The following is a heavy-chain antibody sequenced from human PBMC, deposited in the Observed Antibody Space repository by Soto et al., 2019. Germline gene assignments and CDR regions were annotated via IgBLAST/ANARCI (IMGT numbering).Heavy chain of an antibody. V-gene: IGHV1-69*02. CDR2: IIPILGIA. CDR3: GARYSSGPFGHYGMDV. D-gene: IGHD6-19*01. Sequence: SVKVSCKASGGTFSSYTISWVRQAPGQGLEWMGRIIPILGIANYAQKFQGRVTITADKSTSTAYMELSSLRSEDTAVYYCGARYSSGPFGHYGMDVWGQGTTVTVS. CDR1: GGTFSSYT. J-gene: IGHJ6*02.